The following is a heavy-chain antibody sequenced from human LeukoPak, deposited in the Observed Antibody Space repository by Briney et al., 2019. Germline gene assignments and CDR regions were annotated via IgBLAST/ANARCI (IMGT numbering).Heavy chain of an antibody. CDR1: GGTFSSYA. V-gene: IGHV1-69*13. J-gene: IGHJ6*02. CDR3: ARGGEPVGATPNQNYYYYYGMDV. D-gene: IGHD1-26*01. Sequence: ASVKVSCKASGGTFSSYAISWVRQAPGQGVEWMGGIIPIFGTANYAQKFQGRVTITADESTSTAYMELSSLRSEDTAVYYCARGGEPVGATPNQNYYYYYGMDVWGQGTTVTVSS. CDR2: IIPIFGTA.